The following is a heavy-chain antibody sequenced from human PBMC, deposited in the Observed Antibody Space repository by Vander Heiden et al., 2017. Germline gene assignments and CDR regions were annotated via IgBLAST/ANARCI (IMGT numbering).Heavy chain of an antibody. Sequence: QVQLVQSGAEVKKPGASVTASCKASGYTFTSYAMNLVSQAPGPPLEWMGWITAGNDNTKYSQGLQDRVTITRDTSSSTVYMELSSLRSEDTAVYYCARSLDSSGYYPADFWGQGTLVTVSS. J-gene: IGHJ4*02. D-gene: IGHD3-22*01. CDR2: ITAGNDNT. CDR3: ARSLDSSGYYPADF. CDR1: GYTFTSYA. V-gene: IGHV1-3*01.